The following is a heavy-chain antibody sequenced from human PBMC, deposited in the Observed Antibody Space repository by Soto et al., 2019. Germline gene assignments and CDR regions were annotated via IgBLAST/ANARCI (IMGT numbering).Heavy chain of an antibody. Sequence: SVKVSCKASGGTFSSYAISWVRQAPGQGLEWMGGIIPIFGTANYAQKFQGRVTITADKSTSTAYMELSSLRSEDTAVYYCARSWLRKPSIAAAGTSWFDPWGQGTLVTVSS. CDR3: ARSWLRKPSIAAAGTSWFDP. J-gene: IGHJ5*02. CDR2: IIPIFGTA. V-gene: IGHV1-69*06. CDR1: GGTFSSYA. D-gene: IGHD6-13*01.